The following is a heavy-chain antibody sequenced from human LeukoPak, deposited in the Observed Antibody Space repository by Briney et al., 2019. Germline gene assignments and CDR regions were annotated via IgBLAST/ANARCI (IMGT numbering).Heavy chain of an antibody. Sequence: SETLSLTCAVYGGSFSGYYWSWIRQPPGKGLEWIGEINHSGSTNYNPSLKSRVTISVDTSKNQFSLKLSSATAADTAVYYCARATRPHFDYWGQGTLVTVSS. D-gene: IGHD6-6*01. CDR2: INHSGST. J-gene: IGHJ4*02. CDR3: ARATRPHFDY. CDR1: GGSFSGYY. V-gene: IGHV4-34*01.